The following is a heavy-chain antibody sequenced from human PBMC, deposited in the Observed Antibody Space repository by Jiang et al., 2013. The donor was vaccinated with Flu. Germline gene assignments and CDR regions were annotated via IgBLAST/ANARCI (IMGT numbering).Heavy chain of an antibody. J-gene: IGHJ4*02. Sequence: CTFSGFSLSTSGVGVGWIRQPPGKALEWLALIYWDDDKRYSPSLKSRLTITKDTSKNQVVLTMTNMDPVDTATYYCAHRPLAEVVGAGPFDYWGQGTLVTVSS. D-gene: IGHD1-26*01. V-gene: IGHV2-5*02. CDR2: IYWDDDK. CDR1: GFSLSTSGVG. CDR3: AHRPLAEVVGAGPFDY.